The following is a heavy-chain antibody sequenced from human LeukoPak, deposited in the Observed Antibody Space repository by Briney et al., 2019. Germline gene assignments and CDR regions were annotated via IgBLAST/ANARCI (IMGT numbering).Heavy chain of an antibody. D-gene: IGHD3-22*01. CDR2: ISGSGGST. CDR1: GFTFSSYA. J-gene: IGHJ4*02. Sequence: PGGSLRLSCAASGFTFSSYAMSWVRQAPGEGLEWVSAISGSGGSTYYADSVKGRFTISRDNSKNTLYLQMNSLRAEDTAVYYCAKVEETYYYDSSGYYSYWGQGTLVTVSS. CDR3: AKVEETYYYDSSGYYSY. V-gene: IGHV3-23*01.